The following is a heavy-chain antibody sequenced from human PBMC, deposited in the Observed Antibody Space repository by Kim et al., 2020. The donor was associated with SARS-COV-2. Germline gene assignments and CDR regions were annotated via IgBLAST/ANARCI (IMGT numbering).Heavy chain of an antibody. CDR1: GFTFSSRW. Sequence: GGSLRLSCAVSGFTFSSRWSSWVRQAPGNGLEWVACIKEDGSETHYVDSVKGRFTISRDNAKQALYLQMNSLRAEDTGLYYCAILDSRPQGSTGYWGQGTLVTVSS. CDR2: IKEDGSET. CDR3: AILDSRPQGSTGY. D-gene: IGHD6-6*01. J-gene: IGHJ4*02. V-gene: IGHV3-7*01.